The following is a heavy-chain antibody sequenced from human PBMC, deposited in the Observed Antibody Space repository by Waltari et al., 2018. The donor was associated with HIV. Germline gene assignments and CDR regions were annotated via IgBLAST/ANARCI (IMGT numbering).Heavy chain of an antibody. D-gene: IGHD1-26*01. J-gene: IGHJ6*02. V-gene: IGHV3-21*01. Sequence: EVQLVESGGGLVKPGGSLRLSCAASGFTFSDFSMPWVRQAPGKGLEWVSSISKNSDYIYYAASVKGRFTISRDNAKKSVYLQMNSLRVEDTAVFYCTRRTPSGTYGMDVWGQGTTVTVSS. CDR3: TRRTPSGTYGMDV. CDR2: ISKNSDYI. CDR1: GFTFSDFS.